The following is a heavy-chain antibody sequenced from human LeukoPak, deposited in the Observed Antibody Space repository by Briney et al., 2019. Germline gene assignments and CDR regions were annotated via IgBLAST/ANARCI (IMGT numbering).Heavy chain of an antibody. CDR2: ISAYNGNT. Sequence: RASVKVSCKASGYTFTSYGISWVRQSPGQGLEWMGWISAYNGNTNYAQKLQGRVTMTTDTSTSTAYMELRSLRSDDTAVYYCAGELSELGFDPWGQGTLVTVSS. CDR1: GYTFTSYG. CDR3: AGELSELGFDP. D-gene: IGHD3-3*02. J-gene: IGHJ5*02. V-gene: IGHV1-18*01.